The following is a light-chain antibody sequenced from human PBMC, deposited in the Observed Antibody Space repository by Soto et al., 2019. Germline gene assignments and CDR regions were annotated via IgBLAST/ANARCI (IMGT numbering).Light chain of an antibody. Sequence: QTVVTQEPSLTVSPGGTVTLTCASSTGAVTSGYYPNWFQQKPGQAHRALIYSTSNKYSWTPARFSGSLLGGKAALTLSGVQPEDEAEYYCLLYYGGQLGVFGGGTKLTVL. CDR3: LLYYGGQLGV. CDR1: TGAVTSGYY. V-gene: IGLV7-43*01. J-gene: IGLJ2*01. CDR2: STS.